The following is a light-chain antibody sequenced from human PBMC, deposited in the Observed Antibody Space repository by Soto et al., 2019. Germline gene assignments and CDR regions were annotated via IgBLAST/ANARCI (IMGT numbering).Light chain of an antibody. V-gene: IGLV2-14*01. CDR3: SSWTSSSTLL. J-gene: IGLJ2*01. Sequence: QSALTQPPSASGSPGQSVAISCTGTSSDVGGYNYVSWYQQHPGKAPKLMIYEVIHRPSGVSNRFSGSKSGNTASLNISGLQAEDEADYYCSSWTSSSTLLFGGGTKLTVL. CDR2: EVI. CDR1: SSDVGGYNY.